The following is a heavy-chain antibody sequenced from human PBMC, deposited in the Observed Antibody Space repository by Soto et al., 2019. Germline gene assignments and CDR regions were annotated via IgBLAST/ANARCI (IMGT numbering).Heavy chain of an antibody. V-gene: IGHV1-2*04. CDR1: GYSFTGYS. CDR2: INPNNGGT. J-gene: IGHJ6*03. CDR3: ARDLGELEPYYYMDD. Sequence: GASVKVSCKASGYSFTGYSMHWVRQAPGQGLEWMGWINPNNGGTNYAQKFQGWVTMTRDTSISTAYMELSRLRSDDTAVYYCARDLGELEPYYYMDDWGKGTTVTVSS. D-gene: IGHD1-1*01.